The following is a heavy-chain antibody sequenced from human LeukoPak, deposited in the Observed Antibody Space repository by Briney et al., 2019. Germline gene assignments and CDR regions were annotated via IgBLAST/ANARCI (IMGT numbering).Heavy chain of an antibody. CDR3: AKGSLDYYGMDV. CDR1: GFTFSSYG. CDR2: ISYDGSNK. V-gene: IGHV3-30*18. Sequence: PGGSLRLSCAASGFTFSSYGMHWVRQAPSKGLEWVAVISYDGSNKYYADSVKGRFTISRDNSKNTLYLQMNSLRAEDTAVYYCAKGSLDYYGMDVWGQGTTVTVSS. J-gene: IGHJ6*02.